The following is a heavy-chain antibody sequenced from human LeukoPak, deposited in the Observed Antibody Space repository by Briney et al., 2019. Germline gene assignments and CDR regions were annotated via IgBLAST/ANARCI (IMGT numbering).Heavy chain of an antibody. D-gene: IGHD4-11*01. CDR1: GFTFSSYG. CDR2: IWYDGSNK. CDR3: ARELYDNSNSGYLDY. J-gene: IGHJ4*02. Sequence: GGSLRLSCAASGFTFSSYGIHWVRQAPGKGLEWVAVIWYDGSNKYYADSVKGRFTISRDNSKNTLYLQMNSLRAEDTAVYYCARELYDNSNSGYLDYWGQGTLVTVSS. V-gene: IGHV3-33*01.